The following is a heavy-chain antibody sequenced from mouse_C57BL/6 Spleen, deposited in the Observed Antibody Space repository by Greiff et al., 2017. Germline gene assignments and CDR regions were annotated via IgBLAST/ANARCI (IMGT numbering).Heavy chain of an antibody. Sequence: DVKLQESGPGLVKPSQSLSLTCSVTGYSITSGYYWNWIRQFPGNKLEWMGYISYDGSNNYNPSLKNRISITRDTSKNQFFLKLNSVTTEDTATYYCAEGYYDYSFAYWGQGTLVTVSA. CDR3: AEGYYDYSFAY. CDR2: ISYDGSN. D-gene: IGHD2-4*01. J-gene: IGHJ3*01. V-gene: IGHV3-6*01. CDR1: GYSITSGYY.